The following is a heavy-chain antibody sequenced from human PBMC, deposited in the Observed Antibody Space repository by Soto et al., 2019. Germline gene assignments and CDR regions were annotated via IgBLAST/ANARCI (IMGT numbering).Heavy chain of an antibody. CDR3: ARDRGPSSGYYPYWFDP. V-gene: IGHV1-69*12. J-gene: IGHJ5*02. CDR2: IIPIFGTA. D-gene: IGHD3-22*01. Sequence: QVQLVQSGAEVKKPGSSVKVSCKASGGTFSSYAISWVRQAPGQGLEWMGEIIPIFGTANYAQKFQGRVTITADDSKSTAYMELSSLRSEATDVYSCARDRGPSSGYYPYWFDPWGQGTLVTVSS. CDR1: GGTFSSYA.